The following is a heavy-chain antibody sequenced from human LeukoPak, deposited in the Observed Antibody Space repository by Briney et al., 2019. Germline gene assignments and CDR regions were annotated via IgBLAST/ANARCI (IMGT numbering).Heavy chain of an antibody. J-gene: IGHJ4*02. D-gene: IGHD2-2*01. CDR1: GASIRSNS. CDR3: ARGGGSGYCSSTTCSIFDY. V-gene: IGHV4-4*07. Sequence: SETLSLTCTVSGASIRSNSWSWIRRPAGKGLEWLGSVYFSGNTNYNPSLESRVTMSIETSRNQFSLKLNSVTAADTAVYYCARGGGSGYCSSTTCSIFDYWGQGMLVTVSS. CDR2: VYFSGNT.